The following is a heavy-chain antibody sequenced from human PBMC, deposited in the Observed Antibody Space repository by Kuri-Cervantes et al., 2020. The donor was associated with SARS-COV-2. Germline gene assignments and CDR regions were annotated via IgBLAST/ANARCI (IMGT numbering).Heavy chain of an antibody. CDR1: GGSISSGSYY. CDR2: IYTGGST. D-gene: IGHD4-11*01. CDR3: ARDRKTVGWYFDL. Sequence: LRLSCTVSGGSISSGSYYWSWIRQPAGKGLEWIGRIYTGGSTNYNPSLKSRVTISVDTSKNQFSLRLNSVTAADTAVYYCARDRKTVGWYFDLWGRGTLVTVSS. V-gene: IGHV4-61*02. J-gene: IGHJ2*01.